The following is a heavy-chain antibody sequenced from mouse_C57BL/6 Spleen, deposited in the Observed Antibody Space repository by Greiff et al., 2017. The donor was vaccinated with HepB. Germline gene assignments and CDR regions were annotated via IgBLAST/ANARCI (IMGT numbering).Heavy chain of an antibody. CDR3: ARWRTGPVAC. J-gene: IGHJ3*01. CDR1: GYAFSGSW. CDR2: ISPGDGDT. D-gene: IGHD4-1*01. Sequence: QVQLQQSGPELVKPGASVKLSCKASGYAFSGSWMNWVKQRPGKGLEWIGRISPGDGDTNYNGKFKGKATLTADKSSSTAYMQISSLKSEDYAVYYCARWRTGPVACWGQGTLVTFAA. V-gene: IGHV1-82*01.